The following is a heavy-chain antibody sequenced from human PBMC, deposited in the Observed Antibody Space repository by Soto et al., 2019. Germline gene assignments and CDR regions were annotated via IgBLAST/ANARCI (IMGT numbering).Heavy chain of an antibody. CDR1: GFAFNNAW. V-gene: IGHV3-15*01. CDR3: AAGTGRTDFDY. CDR2: IISKTDGGTT. D-gene: IGHD2-2*01. Sequence: EVQLVESGGGLVKPGGSLRLSCAASGFAFNNAWMRWVRQPPGKGREWVGRIISKTDGGTTDYAAPVKGRFTISRDDSKNTLYLHMSSLKTEDTAVYYCAAGTGRTDFDYWGRGTLVTVSS. J-gene: IGHJ4*02.